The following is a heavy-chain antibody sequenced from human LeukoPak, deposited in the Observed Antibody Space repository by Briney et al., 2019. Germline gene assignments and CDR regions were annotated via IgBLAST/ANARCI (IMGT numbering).Heavy chain of an antibody. CDR3: ARGDLGYNSDY. D-gene: IGHD5-24*01. J-gene: IGHJ4*02. CDR1: GYTFTRYY. Sequence: AAVKVSFKSSGYTFTRYYMHLVRQAPAQGLEWMGIINPSGDSTSYAQKFQGRGTITRETSTSTVYMELSSMRSEDTAVYYCARGDLGYNSDYWGQGTLVTVSS. CDR2: INPSGDST. V-gene: IGHV1-46*01.